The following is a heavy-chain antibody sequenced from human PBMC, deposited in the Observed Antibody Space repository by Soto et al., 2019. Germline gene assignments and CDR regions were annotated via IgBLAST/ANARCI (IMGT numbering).Heavy chain of an antibody. CDR2: IFYTGST. CDR1: GGPFINYY. V-gene: IGHV4-59*12. Sequence: SLTCTVSGGPFINYYWNWIRQPPGKGLEWIGYIFYTGSTSYNPSLKSRVTISVDTSKNLFSLRLSSVTAADTAVYYCARGRSITIFGVTNFYWGQGTLVTVSS. D-gene: IGHD3-3*01. J-gene: IGHJ4*02. CDR3: ARGRSITIFGVTNFY.